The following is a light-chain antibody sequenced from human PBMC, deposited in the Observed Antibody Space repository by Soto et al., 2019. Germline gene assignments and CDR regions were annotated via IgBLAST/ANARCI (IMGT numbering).Light chain of an antibody. Sequence: EIVLTQSPGTLSLSPGERATLSCRASQSVSSSYLAWYQQKPGQAPRLLIYGASGRATGIPDGFSGSGSGTDVPLTVSRLEPEDFAVYYCQQYGSSPLFTFGPGTKVDIK. CDR3: QQYGSSPLFT. J-gene: IGKJ3*01. CDR2: GAS. CDR1: QSVSSSY. V-gene: IGKV3-20*01.